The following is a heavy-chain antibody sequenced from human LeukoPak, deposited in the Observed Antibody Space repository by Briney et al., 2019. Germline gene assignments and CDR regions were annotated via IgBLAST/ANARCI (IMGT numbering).Heavy chain of an antibody. D-gene: IGHD3-22*01. V-gene: IGHV3-53*01. CDR1: GFTVSSNY. CDR3: ARGEWLLPRFDY. CDR2: IYSGGST. Sequence: GGSLRLSCAASGFTVSSNYMSWVRQAPGKGLEWVSVIYSGGSTYYADSVKGRFTISRDNSKNTLYLQMNSLRAEDTAVYYCARGEWLLPRFDYWGQGTLVTVSS. J-gene: IGHJ4*02.